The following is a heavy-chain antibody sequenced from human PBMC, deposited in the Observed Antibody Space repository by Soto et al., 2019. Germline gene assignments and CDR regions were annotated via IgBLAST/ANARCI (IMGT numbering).Heavy chain of an antibody. CDR3: ARAGSISGAVPTRGRIDY. Sequence: QVQLVESGGGLVKPGGSLRLSCAASGFTFSDYYMSWIRQAPGKGLEWVSYISDSGNTTYYADSVKRRFTISRDNAKNSLFLQMNSLRAEDAAVYYCARAGSISGAVPTRGRIDYWGQGALVTVSS. V-gene: IGHV3-11*01. CDR2: ISDSGNTT. J-gene: IGHJ4*02. CDR1: GFTFSDYY. D-gene: IGHD3-3*01.